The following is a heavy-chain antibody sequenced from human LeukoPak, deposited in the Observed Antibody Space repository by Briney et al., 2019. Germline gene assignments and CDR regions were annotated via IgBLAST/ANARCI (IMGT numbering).Heavy chain of an antibody. D-gene: IGHD3-10*01. J-gene: IGHJ4*02. CDR1: GGFISSYY. Sequence: SETLSLTCTVSGGFISSYYWSWIRQPPGKGLEWIGYIYYSGSTNYNPSLKSRVTISVDTSKNQFSLKLSSVTAADTAVYYCARGRFGDPLNYWGQGTLVTVSS. CDR2: IYYSGST. CDR3: ARGRFGDPLNY. V-gene: IGHV4-59*01.